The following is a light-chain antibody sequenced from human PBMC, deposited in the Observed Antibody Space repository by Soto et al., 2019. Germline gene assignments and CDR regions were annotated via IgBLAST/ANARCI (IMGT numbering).Light chain of an antibody. Sequence: IVMTQSPASLSVSPGEGATLSCRASQSVSNKLAWYQQKPGQAPRLLIYGASTRATGIPSRFSVSVSVTDFTLTISSLQSEDFAVYYCQQYNNWPRGTLGQGTKVDIK. CDR2: GAS. CDR1: QSVSNK. CDR3: QQYNNWPRGT. V-gene: IGKV3-15*01. J-gene: IGKJ1*01.